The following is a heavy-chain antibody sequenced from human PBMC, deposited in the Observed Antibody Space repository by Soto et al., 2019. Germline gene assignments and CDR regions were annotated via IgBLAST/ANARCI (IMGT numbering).Heavy chain of an antibody. CDR3: ASKFGELLADAFDI. D-gene: IGHD3-10*01. CDR1: GNSIGSGGSY. Sequence: SETLSLTFTVSGNSIGSGGSYWRWIRQHPGKGLEWIGYIYYSGSTYYNPSLKSRVTISVDTSKNQFSLKLSSVTAADTAVYYCASKFGELLADAFDIWGQGTVVT. CDR2: IYYSGST. J-gene: IGHJ3*02. V-gene: IGHV4-31*03.